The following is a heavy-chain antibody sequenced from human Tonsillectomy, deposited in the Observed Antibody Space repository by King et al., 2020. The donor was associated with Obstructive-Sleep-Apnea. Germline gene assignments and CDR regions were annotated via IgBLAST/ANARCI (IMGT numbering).Heavy chain of an antibody. CDR2: IKSKIEGGTS. CDR3: VTDDDGAY. V-gene: IGHV3-15*01. CDR1: GFSFSYIW. J-gene: IGHJ4*02. Sequence: VQLVESGGGLVKPGGSLRLSCEASGFSFSYIWMTWVRQAPGKGLEWVGRIKSKIEGGTSEYAAPVKGRFIISRDDSKNTLYLQMNSLKSEDTAVYYCVTDDDGAYWGQGTRVTVSS. D-gene: IGHD3-16*01.